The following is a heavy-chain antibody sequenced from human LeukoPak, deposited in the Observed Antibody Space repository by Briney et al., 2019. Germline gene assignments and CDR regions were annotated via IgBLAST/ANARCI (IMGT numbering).Heavy chain of an antibody. Sequence: SETLSLTCTVYGGFCSVCYWRWIRQPPGGGLEWIGEINHSGSTNYNPPIKSRANISVDTSKNQSSLNLSSVTAAETAVYYCARGRGSGSYYYYYRMDAWGQGTTVTVSS. CDR2: INHSGST. CDR1: GGFCSVCY. D-gene: IGHD1-26*01. J-gene: IGHJ6*02. V-gene: IGHV4-34*01. CDR3: ARGRGSGSYYYYYRMDA.